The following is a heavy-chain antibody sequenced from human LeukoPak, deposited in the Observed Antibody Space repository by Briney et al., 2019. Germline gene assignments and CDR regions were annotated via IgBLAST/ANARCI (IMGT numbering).Heavy chain of an antibody. CDR1: GYTLTELS. D-gene: IGHD3-22*01. J-gene: IGHJ3*02. Sequence: GASVKVSCKVSGYTLTELSMHWVRQAPGEGLEWMGRFDPEDGETIYAQKFQGRVTMTEDTSTNTAYMELSSLRSEDTAVYYCAREPHYYDSSGYLNAFDIWGQGTMVTVSS. CDR3: AREPHYYDSSGYLNAFDI. CDR2: FDPEDGET. V-gene: IGHV1-24*01.